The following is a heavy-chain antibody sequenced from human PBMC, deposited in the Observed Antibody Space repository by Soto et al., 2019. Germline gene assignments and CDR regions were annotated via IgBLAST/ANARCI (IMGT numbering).Heavy chain of an antibody. V-gene: IGHV3-23*01. D-gene: IGHD1-26*01. CDR3: SRRGSGSYYDY. CDR2: ISGSGGST. Sequence: EVQLLESGGGLVQPGGSLRLSCVASGFTFSSYAMRWVRQAPVKGLEWVAAISGSGGSTYYADSVKGRFTISRDNSKNTLYLQMNSLRAEDTSVYYCSRRGSGSYYDYVGQGTLFTVSS. J-gene: IGHJ4*02. CDR1: GFTFSSYA.